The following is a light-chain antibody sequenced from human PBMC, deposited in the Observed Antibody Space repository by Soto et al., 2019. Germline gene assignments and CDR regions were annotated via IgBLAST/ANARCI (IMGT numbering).Light chain of an antibody. J-gene: IGLJ3*02. CDR2: GDN. CDR1: SSNIGAEYD. CDR3: QSYDSSNSWV. V-gene: IGLV1-40*01. Sequence: QSVLTQPPSVSGAPGQRVAISCTGSSSNIGAEYDVHWYQQLPGTAPKRLIYGDNNRPSGVPDRFSGSIDSSSNSASLTISGLKTEDEADYYCQSYDSSNSWVFGGGTKVTVL.